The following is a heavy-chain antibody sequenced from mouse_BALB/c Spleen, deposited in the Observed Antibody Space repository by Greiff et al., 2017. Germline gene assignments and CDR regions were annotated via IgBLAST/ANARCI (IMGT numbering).Heavy chain of an antibody. J-gene: IGHJ1*01. CDR1: GFAFSSYD. V-gene: IGHV5-12-1*01. CDR3: ARWYWYFDV. CDR2: ISSGGGST. Sequence: EVMLVESGGGLVKPGGSLKLSCAASGFAFSSYDMSWVRQTPEKRLEWVAYISSGGGSTYYPDTVKGRFTISRDNAKNTLYLQMSSLKSEDTAMYYCARWYWYFDVWGAGTTVTVSS.